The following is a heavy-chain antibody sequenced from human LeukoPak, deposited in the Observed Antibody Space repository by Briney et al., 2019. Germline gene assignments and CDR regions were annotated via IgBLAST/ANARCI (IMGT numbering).Heavy chain of an antibody. CDR3: ASYYSVSWDRWFDP. V-gene: IGHV4-30-4*01. J-gene: IGHJ5*02. Sequence: SQTLSLTCTVSGGPISNGDYYWSWIRQPPGKGLEWIGYIYYSGTTYYNPSLKSRITISLDTSKNQFSLNLTSVTAADTAVYYCASYYSVSWDRWFDPWGQGTLVTVSS. D-gene: IGHD1-26*01. CDR1: GGPISNGDYY. CDR2: IYYSGTT.